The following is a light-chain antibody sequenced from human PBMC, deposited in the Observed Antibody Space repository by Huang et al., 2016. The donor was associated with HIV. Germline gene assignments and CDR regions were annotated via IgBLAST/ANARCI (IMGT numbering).Light chain of an antibody. CDR1: QSVTSDY. J-gene: IGKJ4*01. CDR3: QQYGSSLGT. Sequence: EIVLTQSPGTLSLSPGERATLSCWASQSVTSDYVAWYQQKSGQAPRRLIYGASIRATGIPDRFSGSGSGTYFTLTISRLEPGDFAVYCCQQYGSSLGTFGGGTKVEIK. V-gene: IGKV3-20*01. CDR2: GAS.